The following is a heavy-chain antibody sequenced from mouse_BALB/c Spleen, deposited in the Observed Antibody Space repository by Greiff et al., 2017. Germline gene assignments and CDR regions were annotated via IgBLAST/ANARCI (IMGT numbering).Heavy chain of an antibody. CDR2: ILPGSGST. Sequence: QVQLKESGAELMKPGASVKISCKATGYTFSSYWIEWVKQRPGHGLEWIGEILPGSGSTNYNEKFKGKATFTADTSSNTAYMQLSSLTSEDSAVYYCARGGYGNYGYYFDYWGQGTTLTVSS. V-gene: IGHV1-9*01. J-gene: IGHJ2*01. CDR1: GYTFSSYW. D-gene: IGHD2-10*02. CDR3: ARGGYGNYGYYFDY.